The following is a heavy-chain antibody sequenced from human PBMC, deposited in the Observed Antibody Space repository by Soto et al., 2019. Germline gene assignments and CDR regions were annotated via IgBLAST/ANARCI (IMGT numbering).Heavy chain of an antibody. Sequence: SETLSLTCTVSGGSISSYYWSWIRQPPGKGLEWIGYIYYSGSTNYNPSLKSRVTISVDTSKNQFSLKLSSVTAADTAVYYCARRVNGSGSYFYYYYMDFWGKGTTVTVSS. J-gene: IGHJ6*03. CDR1: GGSISSYY. D-gene: IGHD3-10*01. CDR3: ARRVNGSGSYFYYYYMDF. V-gene: IGHV4-59*08. CDR2: IYYSGST.